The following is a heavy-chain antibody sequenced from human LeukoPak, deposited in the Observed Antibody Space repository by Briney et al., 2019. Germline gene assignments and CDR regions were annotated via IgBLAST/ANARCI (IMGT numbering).Heavy chain of an antibody. V-gene: IGHV3-11*01. CDR1: GFTFSDYY. CDR2: ISGSGSTT. Sequence: GGSLRLSCAASGFTFSDYYMSWICQAPGKGLEWVSYISGSGSTTYYADSVKGRFTISRDNSKNTLYLQMNSLRAEDTAVYYCAKDKGGITMVRGSPRYYFDYWGQGTLVTVSS. D-gene: IGHD3-10*01. J-gene: IGHJ4*02. CDR3: AKDKGGITMVRGSPRYYFDY.